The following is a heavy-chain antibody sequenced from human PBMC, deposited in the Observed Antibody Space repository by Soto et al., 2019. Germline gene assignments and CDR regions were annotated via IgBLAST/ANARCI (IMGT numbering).Heavy chain of an antibody. Sequence: SETLSLTCTVSGGSISSSSSYWGWIRQPPGKGLEWIGSIYYSGSTYYNPSLKSRVTISVDTSKNQFSLKLSSVTAADTAVYYCARRRYCSSTSCYGDVDYWGQVTLVTVS. D-gene: IGHD2-2*01. J-gene: IGHJ4*02. CDR1: GGSISSSSSY. CDR3: ARRRYCSSTSCYGDVDY. CDR2: IYYSGST. V-gene: IGHV4-39*01.